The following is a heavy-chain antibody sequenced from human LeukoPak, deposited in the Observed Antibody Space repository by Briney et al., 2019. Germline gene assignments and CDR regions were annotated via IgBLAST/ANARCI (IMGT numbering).Heavy chain of an antibody. Sequence: PSETLSLTCIVSGGSISRDYWSWIRQPPGKGLEWIGEINHSGSTNYNPSLKSRVTISVDTSKNQFSLKLSSVTAADTAVYYCATRNSGSYSIWGQGTMVTVSS. CDR3: ATRNSGSYSI. CDR1: GGSISRDY. D-gene: IGHD1-26*01. J-gene: IGHJ3*02. CDR2: INHSGST. V-gene: IGHV4-34*01.